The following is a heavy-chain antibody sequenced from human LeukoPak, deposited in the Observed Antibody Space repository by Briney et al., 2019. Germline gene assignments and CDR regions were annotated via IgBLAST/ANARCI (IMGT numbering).Heavy chain of an antibody. CDR1: GFTISSHW. Sequence: GGSLRLSCAASGFTISSHWMTWVRQASGKGLEWVANINQDGSERYYVDSVKGRFTISRDNAKNSLSLQMNSLRAEDTAVYYCARRPAIAVAGVYYYGMDVWGQGTTVTVSS. CDR2: INQDGSER. J-gene: IGHJ6*02. V-gene: IGHV3-7*01. D-gene: IGHD6-19*01. CDR3: ARRPAIAVAGVYYYGMDV.